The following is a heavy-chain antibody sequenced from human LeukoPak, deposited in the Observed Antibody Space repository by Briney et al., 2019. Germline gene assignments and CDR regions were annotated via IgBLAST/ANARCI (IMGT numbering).Heavy chain of an antibody. CDR1: GYTFTSYD. J-gene: IGHJ5*02. CDR3: ARELSMVIKYSTMGANNWFDP. CDR2: INPNSGGT. V-gene: IGHV1-2*02. Sequence: ASVKVSCKASGYTFTSYDINWVRQAPGQGLEWMGWINPNSGGTNYAQKFQGRVTMTRDTSISTAYMELSRLRSDDTAVYYCARELSMVIKYSTMGANNWFDPWGQGTLVTVSS. D-gene: IGHD2-2*01.